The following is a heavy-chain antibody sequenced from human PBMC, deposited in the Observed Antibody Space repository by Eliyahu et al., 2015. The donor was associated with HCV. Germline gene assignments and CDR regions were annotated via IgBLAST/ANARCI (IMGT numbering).Heavy chain of an antibody. J-gene: IGHJ6*02. Sequence: QVQLVXSGGGVVQPGRSLRXSCAASGFXFSXXGMPWVRQAPGKGLEWVAVIWYDGSNKYYADSVKGRFTISRDNSKNTLYLQMNSLRAEDTAVYYCARSAQGYYYYYGMDVWGQGTTVTVSS. CDR2: IWYDGSNK. V-gene: IGHV3-33*01. CDR3: ARSAQGYYYYYGMDV. D-gene: IGHD6-25*01. CDR1: GFXFSXXG.